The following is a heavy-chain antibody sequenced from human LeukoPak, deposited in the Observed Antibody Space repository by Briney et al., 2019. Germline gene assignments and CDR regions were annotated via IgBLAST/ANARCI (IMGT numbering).Heavy chain of an antibody. D-gene: IGHD2-2*01. J-gene: IGHJ4*02. CDR3: AREALGVVVPAAPFDY. Sequence: SQTLSLTCTVSGGSISSGSYYWSWIRQPAGEGLEWIGRIYISGTTNYNPSLQSRVTISIDTSKNQFSLKLSSVTAADTAVYYCAREALGVVVPAAPFDYWGQGTLVTVSS. V-gene: IGHV4-61*02. CDR2: IYISGTT. CDR1: GGSISSGSYY.